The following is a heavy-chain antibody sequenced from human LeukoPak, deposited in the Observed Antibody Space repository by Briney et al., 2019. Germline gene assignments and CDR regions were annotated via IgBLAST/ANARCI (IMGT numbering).Heavy chain of an antibody. J-gene: IGHJ5*02. Sequence: ASVKVSCKASGYTFTSYDINWVRQATGQGLEWMGWMNPNSGNTGYAQKFQGRVTMTRNTSISTAYMELSSLRSEDTAVYYCARVVPTTAMATWNWFDPWGQGTLVTVSS. D-gene: IGHD5-18*01. V-gene: IGHV1-8*01. CDR3: ARVVPTTAMATWNWFDP. CDR2: MNPNSGNT. CDR1: GYTFTSYD.